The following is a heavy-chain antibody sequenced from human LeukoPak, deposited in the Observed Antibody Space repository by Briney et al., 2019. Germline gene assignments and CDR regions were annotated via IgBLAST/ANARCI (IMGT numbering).Heavy chain of an antibody. J-gene: IGHJ3*02. CDR2: IYYSGST. Sequence: PSETLSLTCTVSGGSISSYYWSWIRQPPGKGLEWIGSIYYSGSTYYNPSLKSRVTISVDTSKNQFSLKLSSVTAADTAVYYCARRDILTARGAFDIWGQGTMVTVSS. CDR3: ARRDILTARGAFDI. D-gene: IGHD3-9*01. V-gene: IGHV4-59*12. CDR1: GGSISSYY.